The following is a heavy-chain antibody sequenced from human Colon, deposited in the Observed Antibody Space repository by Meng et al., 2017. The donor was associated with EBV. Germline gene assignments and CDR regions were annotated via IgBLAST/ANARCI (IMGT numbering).Heavy chain of an antibody. CDR1: GGSISGTNW. CDR3: ARTAYFDFQRAFGY. D-gene: IGHD2/OR15-2a*01. V-gene: IGHV4-4*03. CDR2: IYHSGST. Sequence: QVQLPEAGPGPVKPPGTSSPTCAVSGGSISGTNWWSWVRQPPGKGLEWIGEIYHSGSTNYNPSLKSRVTISVDKSKNQFSLKLNSVTAADTAVYYCARTAYFDFQRAFGYWGQGALVTVSS. J-gene: IGHJ4*02.